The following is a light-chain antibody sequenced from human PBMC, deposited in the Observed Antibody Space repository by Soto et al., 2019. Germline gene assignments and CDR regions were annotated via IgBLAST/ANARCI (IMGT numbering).Light chain of an antibody. CDR2: LNSDGSH. J-gene: IGLJ2*01. Sequence: QPVLTQSPSASASLGASVKLTCTLSSGHSSYAIAWHQQQPEKGPRYLMKLNSDGSHSKGDGIPDRFSGSSSGAERYLTISCLQSDDEAAYYCQTWGSGIPVVFGGGTKVTVL. CDR3: QTWGSGIPVV. CDR1: SGHSSYA. V-gene: IGLV4-69*01.